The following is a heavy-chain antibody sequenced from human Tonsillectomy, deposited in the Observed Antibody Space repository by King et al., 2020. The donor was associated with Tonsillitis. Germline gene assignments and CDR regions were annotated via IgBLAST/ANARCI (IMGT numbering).Heavy chain of an antibody. CDR2: IIPIFGTA. Sequence: VQLVQSGAEVKKPGSSVKVSCKASGGTFSSYAINWVRQAPGQGLEWMGGIIPIFGTAEYAQKFQGRVTITADESTSTAYMELSSLRSEDTAGYYCAREGSGYYDSSGFAGFQYWGQGTLVTVSS. D-gene: IGHD3-22*01. CDR1: GGTFSSYA. J-gene: IGHJ4*02. CDR3: AREGSGYYDSSGFAGFQY. V-gene: IGHV1-69*01.